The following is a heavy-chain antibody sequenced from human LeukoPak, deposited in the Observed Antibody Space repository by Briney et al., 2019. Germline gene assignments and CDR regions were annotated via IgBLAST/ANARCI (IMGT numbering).Heavy chain of an antibody. CDR1: GGSISSYY. V-gene: IGHV4-59*01. Sequence: SETLSLTCSVSGGSISSYYWSWIRQPPGKGLEWSGYISYSGNTNYNPSLKSRVTISVVTSKNQFSLKLSSVTAADTAVYYCATRSTGVAATFDSWGQGALVTVSS. D-gene: IGHD2-15*01. J-gene: IGHJ4*02. CDR2: ISYSGNT. CDR3: ATRSTGVAATFDS.